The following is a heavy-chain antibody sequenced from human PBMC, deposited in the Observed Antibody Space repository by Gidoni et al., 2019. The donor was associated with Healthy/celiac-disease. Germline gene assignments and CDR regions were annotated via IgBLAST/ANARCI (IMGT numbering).Heavy chain of an antibody. Sequence: QVQLVQSGAAVKKPGASVKVSCKASGYTFTRYGISWVRQAPGKGLEWMGWISAYNGNTNDAQKLQGKVTMNTDTSTSTAYMELRSLRSDDTAVYYCARGEIYYYYGMDVWGQGTTVTGSS. CDR3: ARGEIYYYYGMDV. CDR2: ISAYNGNT. D-gene: IGHD1-26*01. V-gene: IGHV1-18*01. J-gene: IGHJ6*02. CDR1: GYTFTRYG.